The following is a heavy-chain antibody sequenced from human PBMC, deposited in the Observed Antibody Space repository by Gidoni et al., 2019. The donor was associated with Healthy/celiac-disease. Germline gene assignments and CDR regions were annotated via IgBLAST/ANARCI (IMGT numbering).Heavy chain of an antibody. CDR3: ARRGGSHGVGVYY. Sequence: QLQLQESGPGLVKPSATLSLTCTVSGVSIRSSSYYWGWIRQPPGKGLEWIGSIYYSGSTYYNPSLKSRVTISVDTSKNQFSLKLSSVTAADTAVYYCARRGGSHGVGVYYWGQGTLVTVSS. CDR1: GVSIRSSSYY. J-gene: IGHJ4*02. CDR2: IYYSGST. D-gene: IGHD1-26*01. V-gene: IGHV4-39*01.